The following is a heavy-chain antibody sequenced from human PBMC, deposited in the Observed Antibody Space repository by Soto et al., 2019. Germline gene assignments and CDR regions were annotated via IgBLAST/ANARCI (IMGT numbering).Heavy chain of an antibody. J-gene: IGHJ6*02. Sequence: EVQLLESGGGLVQPGGSLRLSCAASGFTFSSYAMSWVRQAPGKGLEWVSAISGSGGSTYYADSVKGRFTISRDNAKNSLYLQMNSLRAEDTAVYYCAKNGYSSSWYYSGSEGYYYYGMDVWGQGTTVTVSS. V-gene: IGHV3-23*01. CDR1: GFTFSSYA. CDR3: AKNGYSSSWYYSGSEGYYYYGMDV. CDR2: ISGSGGST. D-gene: IGHD6-13*01.